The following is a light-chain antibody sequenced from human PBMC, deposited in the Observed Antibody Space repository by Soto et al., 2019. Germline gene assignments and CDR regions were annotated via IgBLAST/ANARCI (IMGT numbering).Light chain of an antibody. CDR2: GAS. CDR3: EQYGSSILVT. V-gene: IGKV3-20*01. J-gene: IGKJ4*01. CDR1: QSVCSSC. Sequence: EIALTQSPGTLSLSPGERATLSCRASQSVCSSCLAWYQQKPGQAPRLLIYGASSRATGIPDRFSGSGSGTDFTLTISRLETEDFAVYYCEQYGSSILVTFGGGTKVEIK.